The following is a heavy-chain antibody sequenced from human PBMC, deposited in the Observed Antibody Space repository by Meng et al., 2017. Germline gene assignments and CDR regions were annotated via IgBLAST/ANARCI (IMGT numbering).Heavy chain of an antibody. CDR2: INPSGGST. V-gene: IGHV1-46*01. J-gene: IGHJ4*02. D-gene: IGHD3-22*01. Sequence: ASVKVSCKASGYTFTSYYMHWVRQAPGQGLEWMGIINPSGGSTSYAQKFQGRVTMTRDTPTSTVYMELSSLRSEDTAVYYCARAYSSGYYYFDYFDYWGQGTLVTVSS. CDR3: ARAYSSGYYYFDYFDY. CDR1: GYTFTSYY.